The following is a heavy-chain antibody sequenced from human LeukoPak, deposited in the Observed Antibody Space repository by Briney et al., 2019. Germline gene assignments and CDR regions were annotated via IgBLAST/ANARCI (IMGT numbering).Heavy chain of an antibody. CDR2: ISYTGST. V-gene: IGHV4-39*07. Sequence: GSLRLSCAASGFTFSDYEMNWVRQAPGKGLEWISSISYTGSTYYTYYNPSLKSRVTISLDTSKNQVSLSLSSVTAADTAVYYCARGVCSGGSCYSRIFDCWGQGTLVTVSS. CDR3: ARGVCSGGSCYSRIFDC. D-gene: IGHD2-15*01. CDR1: GFTFSDYE. J-gene: IGHJ4*02.